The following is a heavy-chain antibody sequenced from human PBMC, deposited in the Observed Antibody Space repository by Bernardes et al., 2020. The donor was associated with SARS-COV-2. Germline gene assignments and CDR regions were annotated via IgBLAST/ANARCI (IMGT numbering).Heavy chain of an antibody. CDR3: ARSNAYSYGYFHY. CDR2: IGSSSSSI. Sequence: GGSLRLSCAASGFTFSSYAMNWVRQAPGKGLEWVSYIGSSSSSIHYADSVKGRFTISRDNAKNSLYLQMNSLRDEDTAVYYCARSNAYSYGYFHYWGQGTLVTVSS. CDR1: GFTFSSYA. J-gene: IGHJ4*02. V-gene: IGHV3-48*02. D-gene: IGHD5-18*01.